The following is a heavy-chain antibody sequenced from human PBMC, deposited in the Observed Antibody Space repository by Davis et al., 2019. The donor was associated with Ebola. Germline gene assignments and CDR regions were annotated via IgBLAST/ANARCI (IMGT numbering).Heavy chain of an antibody. Sequence: PGGSLRLSCAASGFTFSSYSMNWVRQAPGKGLEWVSSISSSSSYIYYADSVKGRFTISRDNAKNSLYLQMNSLRAEDTAVYYCARDVEMATITGYDYYYRDVWGKGKTVTVSS. D-gene: IGHD5-24*01. CDR3: ARDVEMATITGYDYYYRDV. J-gene: IGHJ6*03. CDR1: GFTFSSYS. V-gene: IGHV3-21*01. CDR2: ISSSSSYI.